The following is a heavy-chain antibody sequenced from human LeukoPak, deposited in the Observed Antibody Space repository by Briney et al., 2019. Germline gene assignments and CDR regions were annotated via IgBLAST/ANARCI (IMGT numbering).Heavy chain of an antibody. D-gene: IGHD2-2*01. CDR3: ARALRDIVVVPAADRSLYYYGMDV. CDR2: INPNSGGT. V-gene: IGHV1-2*02. J-gene: IGHJ6*02. CDR1: GYTFTGYY. Sequence: ASVKVSCKASGYTFTGYYMHWVRQAPGQGLEWMGWINPNSGGTNYAQKSQGRVTMTRDTSISTAYMELSRLRSDDTAVYYCARALRDIVVVPAADRSLYYYGMDVWGQGTTVTVSS.